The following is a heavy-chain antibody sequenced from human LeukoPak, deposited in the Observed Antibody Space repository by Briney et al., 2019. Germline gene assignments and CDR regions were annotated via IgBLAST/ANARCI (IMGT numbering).Heavy chain of an antibody. Sequence: SETLSLTCTVSGGSISSSSYYWGWIRQPPGTGLEWIGSIYYSGSTYYNPSLKSRVTISVDTSKNQFSLKLSSVTAADTAVYYCARLVGATIPDYWGQGTLVTVSS. V-gene: IGHV4-39*01. D-gene: IGHD1-26*01. CDR3: ARLVGATIPDY. J-gene: IGHJ4*02. CDR1: GGSISSSSYY. CDR2: IYYSGST.